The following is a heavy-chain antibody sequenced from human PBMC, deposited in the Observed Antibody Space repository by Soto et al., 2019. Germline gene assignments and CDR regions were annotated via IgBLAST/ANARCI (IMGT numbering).Heavy chain of an antibody. J-gene: IGHJ4*02. Sequence: PGGSLRLSCAASGFTFSSYSMSWVRQAPGKGLEWVSGFRTGGDDGTTYYADSVMGRFTIDRDNSKNTLFLQMNSLRAEDTAIYYCAKKVNSGPGSQYFDYWGQGTLVTVSS. CDR2: FRTGGDDGTT. V-gene: IGHV3-23*01. CDR1: GFTFSSYS. CDR3: AKKVNSGPGSQYFDY. D-gene: IGHD3-10*01.